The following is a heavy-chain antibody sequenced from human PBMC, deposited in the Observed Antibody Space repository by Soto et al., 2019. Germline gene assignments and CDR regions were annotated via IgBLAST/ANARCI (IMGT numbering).Heavy chain of an antibody. CDR1: GFTFSSYE. Sequence: AGGSLRLSCAASGFTFSSYEMNWVRQAPGKGLEWVSYISSSGSTIYYADSVKGRFTISRDNAKNSLYLQMNSLRAEDTAVYYCAIWLVRGVSFDYWGQGTLVTVSS. D-gene: IGHD3-10*01. CDR3: AIWLVRGVSFDY. V-gene: IGHV3-48*03. J-gene: IGHJ4*02. CDR2: ISSSGSTI.